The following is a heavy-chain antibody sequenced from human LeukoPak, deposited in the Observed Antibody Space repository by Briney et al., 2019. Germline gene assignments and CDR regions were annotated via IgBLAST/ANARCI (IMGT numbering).Heavy chain of an antibody. J-gene: IGHJ6*02. D-gene: IGHD3-10*01. CDR1: GFTFSSYA. CDR2: ISYDGSNK. V-gene: IGHV3-30-3*01. CDR3: ARGGGYYGSGSKNYYYYGMDV. Sequence: TGGSLRLSCAASGFTFSSYAMPWVRQAPGKGLEWVAVISYDGSNKYYADSVKGRFTISRDNSKNTLYLQMNSLRAEDTAVYYCARGGGYYGSGSKNYYYYGMDVWGQGTTVTVSS.